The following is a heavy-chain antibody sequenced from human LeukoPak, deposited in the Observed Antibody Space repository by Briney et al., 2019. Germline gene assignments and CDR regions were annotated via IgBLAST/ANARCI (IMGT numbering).Heavy chain of an antibody. D-gene: IGHD5-24*01. V-gene: IGHV3-23*01. CDR3: AKDRRDGYILYYFDY. CDR1: GFTFSSYA. Sequence: GGSLRLSCAASGFTFSSYAMSWVRQAPGKGPEWVSAISGSGGSTYYADSVKGRFTISRDNSKNTLYLQMNSLRAEDTAVYYCAKDRRDGYILYYFDYWGQGTLVTVSS. CDR2: ISGSGGST. J-gene: IGHJ4*02.